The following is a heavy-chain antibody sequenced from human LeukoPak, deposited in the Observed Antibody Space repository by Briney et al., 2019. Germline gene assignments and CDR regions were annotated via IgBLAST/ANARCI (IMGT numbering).Heavy chain of an antibody. CDR3: ARVQLPATKGAFDI. Sequence: PSETLSLTCSVSGGSISTYYWSWIRQPAGRGLEWIGRIYTSGGTNYNPSLKSRVTMSVDTSKNQFSLRMTSVTAADTALYWCARVQLPATKGAFDIWGQGTMVTVSS. D-gene: IGHD2-2*01. CDR2: IYTSGGT. J-gene: IGHJ3*02. CDR1: GGSISTYY. V-gene: IGHV4-4*07.